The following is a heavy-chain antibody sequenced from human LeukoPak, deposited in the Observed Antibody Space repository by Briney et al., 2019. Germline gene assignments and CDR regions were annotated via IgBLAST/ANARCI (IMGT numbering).Heavy chain of an antibody. V-gene: IGHV3-21*01. CDR2: ISSSSSYM. CDR3: ARGDDAFDI. D-gene: IGHD3-16*01. CDR1: GFTFSGYN. Sequence: GGSLRLSCAASGFTFSGYNMNWVRQAPGKGLEWVSSISSSSSYMFYADSVKGRFTISRDDAKNSLYLQMNSLRAEDTAVYYCARGDDAFDIWGQGTMVTVSS. J-gene: IGHJ3*02.